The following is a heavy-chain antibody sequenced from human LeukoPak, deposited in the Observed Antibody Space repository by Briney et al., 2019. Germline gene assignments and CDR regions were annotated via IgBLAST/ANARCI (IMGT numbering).Heavy chain of an antibody. Sequence: GGSLRLSCAASGFTFSSYSMNWVRQAPGKGLEWVSYIGSSGTTIYYADSVKGRFTISRDNAKNSLYLQMNILRAEDTAVYYCARVAVAGSEYWYFDLWGRGTLVTVSS. J-gene: IGHJ2*01. V-gene: IGHV3-48*01. CDR1: GFTFSSYS. CDR2: IGSSGTTI. CDR3: ARVAVAGSEYWYFDL. D-gene: IGHD6-19*01.